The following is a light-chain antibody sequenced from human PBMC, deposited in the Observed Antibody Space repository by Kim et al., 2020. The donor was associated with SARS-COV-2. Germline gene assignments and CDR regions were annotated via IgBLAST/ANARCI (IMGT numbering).Light chain of an antibody. J-gene: IGLJ1*01. CDR2: EVS. CDR3: SSYTSSSTYV. V-gene: IGLV2-8*01. CDR1: SSDVGGYNY. Sequence: QSALTQPPSASGSPGQAVTISCTGTSSDVGGYNYVSWYQQHSGKAPKLLIYEVSKRPSGVPDRFSGSRSDNTAYLTISGLQAEDEADYYCSSYTSSSTYVFGTGTKVTVL.